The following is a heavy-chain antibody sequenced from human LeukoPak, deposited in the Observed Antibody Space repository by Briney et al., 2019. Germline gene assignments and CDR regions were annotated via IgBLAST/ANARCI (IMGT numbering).Heavy chain of an antibody. CDR1: GDSVSSNSAA. D-gene: IGHD6-19*01. CDR2: TYYRSKWYN. Sequence: SQTLSLTCAISGDSVSSNSAAWNWIRQSPSRGLEWLGRTYYRSKWYNDYAVSVKSRITINPHTSKNQFSLQLTSVTPEDTAVYYCAIDRWVSSAVAGPLSGMDVWGQGTTVTVSS. V-gene: IGHV6-1*01. J-gene: IGHJ6*02. CDR3: AIDRWVSSAVAGPLSGMDV.